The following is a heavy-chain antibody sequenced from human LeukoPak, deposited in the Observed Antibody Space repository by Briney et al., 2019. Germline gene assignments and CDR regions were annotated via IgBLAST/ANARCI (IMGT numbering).Heavy chain of an antibody. J-gene: IGHJ5*02. CDR1: GGSISSYH. D-gene: IGHD3-10*01. V-gene: IGHV4-59*12. CDR2: IYDRGPA. Sequence: SETLSLTCTVSGGSISSYHWSWIRQPPGKGLEWIGCIYDRGPAHYNPSLKSRFTISVDRPKNQFFLNVTSLTAADTAVYYCARSRQASGLFSSWGQGTLVVVSS. CDR3: ARSRQASGLFSS.